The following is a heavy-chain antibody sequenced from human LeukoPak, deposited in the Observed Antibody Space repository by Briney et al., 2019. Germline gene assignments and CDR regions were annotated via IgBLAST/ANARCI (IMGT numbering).Heavy chain of an antibody. CDR3: ARSWEGYCGGDCPLGH. V-gene: IGHV4-39*07. D-gene: IGHD2-21*02. CDR1: GGSISSSSYY. CDR2: IYYSGST. J-gene: IGHJ4*02. Sequence: ASETLSLTCTVSGGSISSSSYYWGWIRQPPGKGLEWIGSIYYSGSTYYNPSLKSRVTISVDTSKNQFSLKLSSVTAADTAVYYCARSWEGYCGGDCPLGHWGPGILVTVSS.